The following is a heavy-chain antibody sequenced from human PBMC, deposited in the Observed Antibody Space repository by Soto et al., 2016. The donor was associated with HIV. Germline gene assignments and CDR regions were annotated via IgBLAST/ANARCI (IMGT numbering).Heavy chain of an antibody. D-gene: IGHD3-9*01. J-gene: IGHJ6*03. CDR1: GSPFSTYY. CDR3: ARETGNDDFLTGHQSEYTWNV. Sequence: QVQLQESGPGLVKPSETLSLNCTVSGSPFSTYYWSWIRQTPGKGLEWIGNIYYSGSTNYKPLLKSRVTILVTCPRSILLKMKSVSTADTAVYYCARETGNDDFLTGHQSEYTWNVWAKGTT. CDR2: IYYSGST. V-gene: IGHV4-59*01.